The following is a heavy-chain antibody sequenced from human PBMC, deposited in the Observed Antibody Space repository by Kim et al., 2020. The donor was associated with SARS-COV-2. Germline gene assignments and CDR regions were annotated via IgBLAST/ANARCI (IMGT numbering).Heavy chain of an antibody. CDR1: GYTLTELS. CDR2: FDPEDGET. D-gene: IGHD3-16*02. CDR3: ATDGATALITFGGVIVRKGYYYYYGMDV. J-gene: IGHJ6*02. V-gene: IGHV1-24*01. Sequence: ASVKVSCKVSGYTLTELSMHWVRQAPGKGLEWMGGFDPEDGETIYAQKFQGRVTMTEDTSTDTAYMELSSLRSEDTAVYYCATDGATALITFGGVIVRKGYYYYYGMDVWGQGTTVTVSS.